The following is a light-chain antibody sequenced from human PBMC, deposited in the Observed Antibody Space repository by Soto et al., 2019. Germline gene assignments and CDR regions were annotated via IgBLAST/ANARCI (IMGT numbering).Light chain of an antibody. Sequence: QAVVTQPPSASGTPGQRVTVSCSGSNSNIGSNSVSWYRQVPGTAPKLLIYSNYQRPTGVPDRFSGSKSGTSASLAISGLQSEDEADYYCAAWDDSLSGPVFGGGTKLTVL. CDR1: NSNIGSNS. J-gene: IGLJ2*01. V-gene: IGLV1-44*01. CDR2: SNY. CDR3: AAWDDSLSGPV.